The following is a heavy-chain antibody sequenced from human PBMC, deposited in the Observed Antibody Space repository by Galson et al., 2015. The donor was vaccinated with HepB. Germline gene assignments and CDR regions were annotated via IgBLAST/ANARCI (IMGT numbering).Heavy chain of an antibody. J-gene: IGHJ2*01. CDR3: ARDHEAAAAPFDL. Sequence: SLRLSCAASGFTFSSYCMNWVRQAPGKGLEWVSSISSSSSDIYYADSVKGRFTISRDNAKNSLYLQMNSLRAEDTAVYYCARDHEAAAAPFDLWGRGTLVTVSS. CDR1: GFTFSSYC. V-gene: IGHV3-21*01. D-gene: IGHD6-13*01. CDR2: ISSSSSDI.